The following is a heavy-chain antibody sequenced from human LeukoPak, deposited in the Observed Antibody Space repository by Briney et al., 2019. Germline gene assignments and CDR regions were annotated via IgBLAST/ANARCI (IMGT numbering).Heavy chain of an antibody. CDR3: ARGGGSGRKTYYYYYMDV. CDR1: GYTFTSYA. V-gene: IGHV1-3*03. CDR2: INAGNGNT. J-gene: IGHJ6*03. Sequence: ASVKVSLKASGYTFTSYAMDWVRQAPGQRLEWVGWINAGNGNTKYSQEFQGRVTITRDTSASTAYMELSSLRSEDMAVYYCARGGGSGRKTYYYYYMDVWGKGTTVTVSS. D-gene: IGHD3-10*01.